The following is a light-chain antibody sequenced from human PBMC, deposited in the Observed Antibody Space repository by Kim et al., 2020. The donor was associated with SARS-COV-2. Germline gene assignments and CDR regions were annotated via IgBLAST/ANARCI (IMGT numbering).Light chain of an antibody. CDR1: QSIRGW. CDR2: TAS. Sequence: ASVGDRFTITGRASQSIRGWLSWNHHKPGKGPKVLISTASSLESGVPPRFSGGVSGTQFTLTISSLQPDDSATYYCHQYKTEPWTFGRGTKVDIK. J-gene: IGKJ1*01. V-gene: IGKV1-5*03. CDR3: HQYKTEPWT.